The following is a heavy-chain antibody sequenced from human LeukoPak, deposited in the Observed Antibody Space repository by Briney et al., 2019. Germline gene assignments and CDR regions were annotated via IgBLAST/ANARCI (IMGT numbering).Heavy chain of an antibody. D-gene: IGHD2-2*02. CDR3: ARLYCSTTTCYNFWFDH. CDR2: ISAYNGYT. Sequence: GASVKVSCKASGYTFTNYGFSWVRQAPGQGLEWMGWISAYNGYTDYAQKFQFRVTMTTDTSTSTAYMELRSLRSDDTAVYYCARLYCSTTTCYNFWFDHWGQGTLVTVSS. V-gene: IGHV1-18*01. CDR1: GYTFTNYG. J-gene: IGHJ5*02.